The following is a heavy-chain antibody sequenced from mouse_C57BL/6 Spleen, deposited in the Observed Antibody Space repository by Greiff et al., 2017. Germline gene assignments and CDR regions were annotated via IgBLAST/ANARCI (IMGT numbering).Heavy chain of an antibody. D-gene: IGHD2-12*01. CDR2: IDPSASYT. Sequence: QVQLQQPGAELVMPGASVKLSCKASGYTFPCYWMHWVKQRPGQGLEWIGEIDPSASYTNYNQKFKGKSTLTVDKSSSTAYMQLSSLTSEDSAVYYCAKSAETTYAMDYWGQGTSVTVSS. CDR1: GYTFPCYW. V-gene: IGHV1-69*01. J-gene: IGHJ4*01. CDR3: AKSAETTYAMDY.